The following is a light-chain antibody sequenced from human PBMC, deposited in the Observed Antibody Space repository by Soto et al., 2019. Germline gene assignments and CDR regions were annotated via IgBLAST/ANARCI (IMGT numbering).Light chain of an antibody. CDR2: GAS. J-gene: IGKJ1*01. V-gene: IGKV3-11*01. CDR3: QQRTLWPLT. CDR1: QSVSGT. Sequence: EIVLTQSPATLSLSPGERATLSCRASQSVSGTLAWFQQKPGQPPMLLFYGASNRATGSPARFSASGSGTDFTRHISSLEPEDLVVYDCQQRTLWPLTFGQGTKV.